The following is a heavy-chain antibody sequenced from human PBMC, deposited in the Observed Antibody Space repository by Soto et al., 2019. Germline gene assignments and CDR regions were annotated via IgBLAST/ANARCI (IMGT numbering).Heavy chain of an antibody. D-gene: IGHD3-3*01. Sequence: ASVKVSCKASGYTFTSYGISWVRQAPGQGLEWMGWISPYNGNTKYAQKVQGRVTMTTDTSTSTTYMEVRSLRSDDTAVYLCARDRIKIFDRDDMDVWGQGTTVTVSS. CDR1: GYTFTSYG. J-gene: IGHJ6*02. V-gene: IGHV1-18*01. CDR3: ARDRIKIFDRDDMDV. CDR2: ISPYNGNT.